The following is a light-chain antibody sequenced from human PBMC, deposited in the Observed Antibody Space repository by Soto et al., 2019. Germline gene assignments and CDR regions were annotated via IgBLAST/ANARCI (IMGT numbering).Light chain of an antibody. J-gene: IGLJ1*01. CDR3: CSYGGSSTYV. V-gene: IGLV2-11*01. Sequence: QSALTQPRSVSGSPGQSVTISCTGTSSDVGGYDYVSWFQHHPGKVPKLMIYDVTKRPSGVPDRFSASKSGNTASLTISGLQAEDEADYYCCSYGGSSTYVFGTGTKVTVL. CDR2: DVT. CDR1: SSDVGGYDY.